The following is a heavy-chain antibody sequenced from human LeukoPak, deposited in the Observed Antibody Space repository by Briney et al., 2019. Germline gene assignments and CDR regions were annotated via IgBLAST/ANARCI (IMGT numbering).Heavy chain of an antibody. J-gene: IGHJ3*02. V-gene: IGHV3-21*01. CDR3: ARDDDSPFDI. CDR2: ISSSSRYI. CDR1: GFTFSSYS. Sequence: PGGSLRLSCAASGFTFSSYSMNWVRQAPGKGLEWVSSISSSSRYIYYADSVKGRFTISRDNAKNSLYLQMNSLRAEDTAVYYCARDDDSPFDIWGQGTMVTVSS. D-gene: IGHD3-3*01.